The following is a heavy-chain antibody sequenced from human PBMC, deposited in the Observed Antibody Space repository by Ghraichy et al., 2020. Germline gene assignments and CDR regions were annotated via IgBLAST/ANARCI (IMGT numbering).Heavy chain of an antibody. J-gene: IGHJ4*02. Sequence: GGSLRLSCAASGFTFSSYAMSWVRQAPGKGLEWVSAISGSGGSTYYADSVKGRFTISRDNAKNTLYLQMNSLRAEDTAVYYCARRAGYSSSWYGYWGQGTLVTVSS. CDR3: ARRAGYSSSWYGY. D-gene: IGHD6-13*01. CDR1: GFTFSSYA. CDR2: ISGSGGST. V-gene: IGHV3-23*01.